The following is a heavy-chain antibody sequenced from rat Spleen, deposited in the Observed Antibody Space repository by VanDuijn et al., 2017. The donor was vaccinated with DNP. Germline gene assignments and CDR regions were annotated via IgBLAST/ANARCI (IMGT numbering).Heavy chain of an antibody. J-gene: IGHJ2*01. Sequence: EVQLVESGGGLVQPGRSLKLSCAASGFTFSDYYMAWVRQAPKKGLEWVASISYEGSSTYYGDSVKGRFTISRDNAKSTLYLQMNSLRSEDTATYYCARQGNYFDYWGQGVMVTVS. CDR2: ISYEGSST. V-gene: IGHV5-22*01. CDR1: GFTFSDYY. CDR3: ARQGNYFDY.